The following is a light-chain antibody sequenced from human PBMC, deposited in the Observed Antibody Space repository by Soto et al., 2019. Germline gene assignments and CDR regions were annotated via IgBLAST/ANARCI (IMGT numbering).Light chain of an antibody. CDR1: PSVSSY. J-gene: IGKJ2*01. Sequence: EIVLTQSPATLSLSQGEIATLSFSASPSVSSYLAWYQQKPGQAPRLLIYDASNRATGIPARFSGSGSGTDFTLTISSLEPEDFSVYYCQQRSNWPPMYTFGQGTKLEIK. V-gene: IGKV3-11*01. CDR3: QQRSNWPPMYT. CDR2: DAS.